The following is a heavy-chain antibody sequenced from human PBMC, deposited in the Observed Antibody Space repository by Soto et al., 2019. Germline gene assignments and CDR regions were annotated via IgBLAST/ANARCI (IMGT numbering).Heavy chain of an antibody. Sequence: PGESLKISCKGSGYSFTSYWIGWVRQMPGKGLEWMGIIYPGDSDTRYSPSFQGQVTISADKSISTAYLQWSSLKASDTAMYYCARQGVAVAGPLAERYYYYGMDVWGQGTTVTVSS. J-gene: IGHJ6*02. CDR2: IYPGDSDT. D-gene: IGHD6-19*01. V-gene: IGHV5-51*01. CDR1: GYSFTSYW. CDR3: ARQGVAVAGPLAERYYYYGMDV.